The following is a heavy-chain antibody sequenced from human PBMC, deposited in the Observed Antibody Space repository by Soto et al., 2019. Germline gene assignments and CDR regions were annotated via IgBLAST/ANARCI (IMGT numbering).Heavy chain of an antibody. V-gene: IGHV3-33*01. CDR1: GFTFSSYG. J-gene: IGHJ6*02. CDR2: IWYDGSNK. D-gene: IGHD6-19*01. Sequence: GGSLRLSCAASGFTFSSYGMHWVRQAPGKGLEWVAVIWYDGSNKYYADSVKGRFTISRDNSKNTLYLQMNSLRAEDTAVYYCARDMGIAVAGTLTYYYYGMDVWGQGTTVTVSS. CDR3: ARDMGIAVAGTLTYYYYGMDV.